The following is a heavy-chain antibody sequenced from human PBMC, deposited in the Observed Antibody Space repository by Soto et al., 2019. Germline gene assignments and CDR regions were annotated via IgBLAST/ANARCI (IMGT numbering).Heavy chain of an antibody. CDR3: AREGTLGGMVRGVLSYYYYYGMDV. CDR2: IKQDGSEK. Sequence: EVQLVESGGGLVQPGGSLRLSCAASGFTFSSYWMSWVRQAPGKGLEWVANIKQDGSEKYYVDSVKGRFTISRDNAKNSLYLQMNSLRAEDTAVYYCAREGTLGGMVRGVLSYYYYYGMDVWGQGTTVTVSS. V-gene: IGHV3-7*01. J-gene: IGHJ6*02. D-gene: IGHD3-10*01. CDR1: GFTFSSYW.